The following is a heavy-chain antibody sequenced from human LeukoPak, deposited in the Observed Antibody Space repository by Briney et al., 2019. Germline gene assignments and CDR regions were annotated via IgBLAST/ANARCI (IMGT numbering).Heavy chain of an antibody. CDR3: AKHYYYVSGTYPYYFDY. CDR2: ISGNGGTT. V-gene: IGHV3-23*01. CDR1: GFTFSNFG. Sequence: GGSLRLSCAASGFTFSNFGMSWVRQPPGKGLQWVSAISGNGGTTYYADSVKGRFTVSRDNSKNTLYLQMRSLRADDTAVYYCAKHYYYVSGTYPYYFDYWGQGALVTVSS. J-gene: IGHJ4*02. D-gene: IGHD3-10*01.